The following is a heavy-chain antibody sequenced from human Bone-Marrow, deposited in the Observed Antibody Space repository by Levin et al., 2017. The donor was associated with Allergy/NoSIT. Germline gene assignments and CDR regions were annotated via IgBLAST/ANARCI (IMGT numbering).Heavy chain of an antibody. V-gene: IGHV3-30*03. J-gene: IGHJ3*02. CDR3: ARAGTAMSTGALDI. Sequence: LSLTCAASGFTFSTSGLHWVRQAPGKGLEWVAVISYDGTNKYYADSVKGRFTISRDNSKNTLYLQMNSLRAEDTAVFYCARAGTAMSTGALDIWGQGTVVTVSS. CDR1: GFTFSTSG. CDR2: ISYDGTNK. D-gene: IGHD5-18*01.